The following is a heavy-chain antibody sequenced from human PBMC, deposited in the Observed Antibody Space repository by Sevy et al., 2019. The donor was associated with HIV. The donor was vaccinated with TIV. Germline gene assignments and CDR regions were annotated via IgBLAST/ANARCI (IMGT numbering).Heavy chain of an antibody. D-gene: IGHD3-22*01. Sequence: GGSLRLSCAASRFTFSSYGMHWVRQAPGKGLEWVAVISYDGSNKYADSVKGRFTISRDNSNNTLYRQMNSLRPEDTAVYSCAKAQDGSGYSAYGMDVWGQGTTVTVSS. CDR2: ISYDGSNK. V-gene: IGHV3-30*18. CDR1: RFTFSSYG. CDR3: AKAQDGSGYSAYGMDV. J-gene: IGHJ6*02.